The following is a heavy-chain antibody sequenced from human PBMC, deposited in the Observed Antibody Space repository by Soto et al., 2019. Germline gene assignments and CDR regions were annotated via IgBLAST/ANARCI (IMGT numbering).Heavy chain of an antibody. Sequence: ASVKVSCKASGYTFTSYYMHWVRQAPGQGLEWMGIINPSGGSTSYAQKFQGRVTMTRDTSTSTVYMELSSLRSEDTAVYYCARDHCSGGSCMNCFDPWGQGTLVTVSS. V-gene: IGHV1-46*01. D-gene: IGHD2-15*01. J-gene: IGHJ5*02. CDR3: ARDHCSGGSCMNCFDP. CDR1: GYTFTSYY. CDR2: INPSGGST.